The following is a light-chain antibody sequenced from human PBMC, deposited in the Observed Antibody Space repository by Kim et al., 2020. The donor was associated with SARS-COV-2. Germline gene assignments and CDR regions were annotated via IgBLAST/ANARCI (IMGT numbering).Light chain of an antibody. Sequence: DIVMTQSPDSLAVSLGERATINCKSSQSVLYSSNNKNYLAWYQQKPGQPPKLLIYWASTRESGVPDRFSGSGSETDFTLTISSLQAEDVAVYYCQQYYSTPLTFGGGTKVYIK. V-gene: IGKV4-1*01. CDR2: WAS. J-gene: IGKJ4*01. CDR3: QQYYSTPLT. CDR1: QSVLYSSNNKNY.